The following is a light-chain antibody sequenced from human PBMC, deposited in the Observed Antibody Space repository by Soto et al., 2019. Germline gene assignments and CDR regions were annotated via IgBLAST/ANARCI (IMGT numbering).Light chain of an antibody. CDR1: QSLTSN. Sequence: EILLTQSPVTLSVSPGARATLSCRASQSLTSNLAWYQQRPGQAPRLLIYDTSTRATDVPARFSGSGSGTEFTLTIASLQSEDFSVYFCQQYNHGARMLSFCGGTRVEL. J-gene: IGKJ4*01. V-gene: IGKV3-15*01. CDR2: DTS. CDR3: QQYNHGARMLS.